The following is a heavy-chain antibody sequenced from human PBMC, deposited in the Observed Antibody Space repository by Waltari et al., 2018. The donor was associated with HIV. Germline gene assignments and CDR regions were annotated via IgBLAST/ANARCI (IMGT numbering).Heavy chain of an antibody. Sequence: EVEMVESGGGSVQPGGSVRLSCAASGFAFSGVEMNWVRQAMGKSPEWVSAIGAAVDTYYPKSVKGRFTVSRENGKNSLYLQMNNLRVDDAAMYYCVRGNGWYGPYYFDYWGRGTLVTVSS. CDR3: VRGNGWYGPYYFDY. J-gene: IGHJ4*02. V-gene: IGHV3-13*01. CDR1: GFAFSGVE. CDR2: IGAAVDT. D-gene: IGHD6-19*01.